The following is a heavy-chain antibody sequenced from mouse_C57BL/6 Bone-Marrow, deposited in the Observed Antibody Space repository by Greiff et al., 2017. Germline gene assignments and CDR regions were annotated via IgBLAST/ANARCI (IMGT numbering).Heavy chain of an antibody. CDR3: SREAGSSFLNY. J-gene: IGHJ2*01. CDR2: INPSNGGT. V-gene: IGHV1-53*01. D-gene: IGHD1-1*01. CDR1: GYTLTSYW. Sequence: QVQLQQPGTELVKPGASVKLSCKASGYTLTSYWMHWVKQRPGQGLEWIGNINPSNGGTNYNEKFKRKATLTVDNSSSTAYMKLSSLTSEDSAVYYCSREAGSSFLNYWGQGTTLTVSA.